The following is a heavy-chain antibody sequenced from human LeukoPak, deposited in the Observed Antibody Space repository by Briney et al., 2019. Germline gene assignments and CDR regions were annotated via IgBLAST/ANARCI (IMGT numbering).Heavy chain of an antibody. CDR1: GGPFSAY. D-gene: IGHD1-1*01. CDR2: INQSGST. CDR3: GRRLFIDGWYKT. V-gene: IGHV4-34*01. Sequence: SETLSLTCAVYGGPFSAYWSWIRQPPGKGLEWIGEINQSGSTNYNXSLXXRVIISRDTSKNEVSLKLTSVTAADTAVYFCGRRLFIDGWYKTWGQGTLVSVST. J-gene: IGHJ5*02.